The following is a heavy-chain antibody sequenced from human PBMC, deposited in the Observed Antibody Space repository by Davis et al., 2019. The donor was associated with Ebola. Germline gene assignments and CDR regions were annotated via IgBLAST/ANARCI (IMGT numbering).Heavy chain of an antibody. CDR1: GSTSDAYG. V-gene: IGHV3-20*04. Sequence: GESLKISCPASGSTSDAYGMSWVRQAPGKGLEWVSGINWNGGSTGYAASVKGRFTISRDNDKNSMYLKMNSLRAEDTALYYCARARDYIWGSYSDDAFDIWGKGTMVTVS. CDR3: ARARDYIWGSYSDDAFDI. J-gene: IGHJ3*02. D-gene: IGHD3-16*01. CDR2: INWNGGST.